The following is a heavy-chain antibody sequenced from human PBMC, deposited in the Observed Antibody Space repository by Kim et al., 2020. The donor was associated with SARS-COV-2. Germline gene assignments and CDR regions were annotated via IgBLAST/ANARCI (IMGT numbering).Heavy chain of an antibody. Sequence: GGSLRLSCAASGFTFSDDAMSRVRQAPGKGLEWVSSVSADSSITHYADSVKGRFTISRDNSKNMLYLQMNSLRAEDTALYYCAQAIWHLNMALDYSGQGT. V-gene: IGHV3-23*01. CDR1: GFTFSDDA. CDR2: VSADSSIT. CDR3: AQAIWHLNMALDY. J-gene: IGHJ4*02. D-gene: IGHD3-10*01.